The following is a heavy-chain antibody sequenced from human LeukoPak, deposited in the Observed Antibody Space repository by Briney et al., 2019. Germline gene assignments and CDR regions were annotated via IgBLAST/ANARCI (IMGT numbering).Heavy chain of an antibody. Sequence: SETLSLTCTVSGGSISRYYWSWIRQPPGKGLEWIGYIYYSGSTNYNPSLKSRVTISVDTSKNQFFLRLTSVTAADTAVYYCARTRGYSYYFDYWGQGALITVSS. J-gene: IGHJ4*02. CDR1: GGSISRYY. CDR2: IYYSGST. V-gene: IGHV4-59*12. CDR3: ARTRGYSYYFDY. D-gene: IGHD5-18*01.